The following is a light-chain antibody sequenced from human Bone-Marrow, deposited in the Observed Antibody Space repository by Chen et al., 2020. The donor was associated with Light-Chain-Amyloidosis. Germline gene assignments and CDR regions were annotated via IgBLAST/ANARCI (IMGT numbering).Light chain of an antibody. V-gene: IGKV3-20*01. CDR1: QSVGSSY. CDR3: QKYGRSLA. CDR2: GAS. J-gene: IGKJ4*01. Sequence: EILLTQSPGTLPLSPGDRATLSCRASQSVGSSYLAWYQQKPGQAPRLLIYGASNRATGIPDRFSGSGSGTDFTLTISRLEPEDFAVYYCQKYGRSLAFGGGAKVEIK.